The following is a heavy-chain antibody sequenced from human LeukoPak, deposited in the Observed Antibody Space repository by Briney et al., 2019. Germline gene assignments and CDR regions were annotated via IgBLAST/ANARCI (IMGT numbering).Heavy chain of an antibody. Sequence: SETLSLTCTASGDSISSSDYYWAWIRHPPGKGLEWIGNIYYNGNTYYNSSLKSRVTISIDTSKNQFSLKLSSVTAADTAVYFCARVAAAGNYYFDYWGQGTLVTVSS. D-gene: IGHD6-13*01. CDR1: GDSISSSDYY. V-gene: IGHV4-39*07. J-gene: IGHJ4*02. CDR3: ARVAAAGNYYFDY. CDR2: IYYNGNT.